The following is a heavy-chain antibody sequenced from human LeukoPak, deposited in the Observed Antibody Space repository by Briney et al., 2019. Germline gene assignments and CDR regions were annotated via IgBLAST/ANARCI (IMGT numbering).Heavy chain of an antibody. Sequence: PSETLSLTCTVSGGSISSSSYSWGWIRQPPGKGLEWIGSIYYSGSTYYNPSLKSRVTISVDTSKNQFSLKLSSVTAADTAVYYCASYPRHYYDSSGLCWGQGTLVTVSS. V-gene: IGHV4-39*01. CDR3: ASYPRHYYDSSGLC. D-gene: IGHD3-22*01. J-gene: IGHJ4*02. CDR2: IYYSGST. CDR1: GGSISSSSYS.